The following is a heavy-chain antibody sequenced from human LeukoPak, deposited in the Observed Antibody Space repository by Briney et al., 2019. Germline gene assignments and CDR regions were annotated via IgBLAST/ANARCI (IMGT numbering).Heavy chain of an antibody. CDR1: GYTFTVYY. V-gene: IGHV1-2*06. CDR3: ASGGSYSFSGADYFDY. Sequence: VGSVRVSCAASGYTFTVYYMHWVRQAPGQGLEWMGRINPNSGGTNYAQKFQGRVTMTRDTSISTAYMELSRLRSDDTAVYYCASGGSYSFSGADYFDYWGQGTLVTVSS. D-gene: IGHD1-26*01. J-gene: IGHJ4*02. CDR2: INPNSGGT.